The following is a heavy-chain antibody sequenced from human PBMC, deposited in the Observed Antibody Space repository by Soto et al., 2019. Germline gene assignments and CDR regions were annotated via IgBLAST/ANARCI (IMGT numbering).Heavy chain of an antibody. Sequence: QVQLVESGGGVVQPGRSLRLSCAASGFTFSSYGMHWVRQAPGKGLEWVAVISYDGSNKYYADSVKGRFTISRDNSKNTLYLQMNSLRAEDTAVYYCAKDPPGTTLWGQGTLVTVSS. J-gene: IGHJ4*02. V-gene: IGHV3-30*18. D-gene: IGHD1-1*01. CDR3: AKDPPGTTL. CDR1: GFTFSSYG. CDR2: ISYDGSNK.